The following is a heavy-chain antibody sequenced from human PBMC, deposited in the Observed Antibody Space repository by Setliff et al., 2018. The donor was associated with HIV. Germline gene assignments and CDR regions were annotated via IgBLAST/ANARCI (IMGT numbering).Heavy chain of an antibody. CDR2: IYYSGST. J-gene: IGHJ4*02. D-gene: IGHD3-22*01. CDR1: GASISSYY. Sequence: SETLSLTCTVSGASISSYYWSWIRQPPGKGLEWIGFIYYSGSTNYNPSLKSRVTISVDTSKNQFSLKLNSVTAADTAVYYCARGSTNYYYDSSGYYDYWGQGTLVTVSS. V-gene: IGHV4-59*08. CDR3: ARGSTNYYYDSSGYYDY.